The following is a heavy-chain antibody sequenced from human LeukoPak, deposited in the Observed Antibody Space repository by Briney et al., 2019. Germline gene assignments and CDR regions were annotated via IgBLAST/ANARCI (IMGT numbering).Heavy chain of an antibody. J-gene: IGHJ4*02. V-gene: IGHV1-69*04. CDR3: ATTNDGGGYQWGDFFDF. CDR1: GGTSNSHA. CDR2: IIPNLGTT. Sequence: SVKVSCKASGGTSNSHAISWVRQAPGRGLEWMGRIIPNLGTTNRAQNFQDRVTLTADKSTNTAYMELTSLTSDDTAVYYCATTNDGGGYQWGDFFDFWGQGTLVTVSS. D-gene: IGHD3-22*01.